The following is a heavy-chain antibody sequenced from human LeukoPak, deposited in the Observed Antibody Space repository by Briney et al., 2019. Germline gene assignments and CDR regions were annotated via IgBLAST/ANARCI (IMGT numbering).Heavy chain of an antibody. CDR3: ARWNDYGETFDY. J-gene: IGHJ4*02. D-gene: IGHD4-17*01. Sequence: PGGSLRLSCAASGFTFSSYEMNWVRQTPGKGLEWVSYISSSGSTIYYADSVKGRFTISRDNAKNSLYLQMNSLRAEDTAVYYCARWNDYGETFDYWGQGTLVTVPS. CDR2: ISSSGSTI. V-gene: IGHV3-48*03. CDR1: GFTFSSYE.